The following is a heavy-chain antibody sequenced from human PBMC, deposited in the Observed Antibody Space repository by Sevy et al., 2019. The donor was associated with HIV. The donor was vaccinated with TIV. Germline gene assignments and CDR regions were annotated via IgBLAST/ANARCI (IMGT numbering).Heavy chain of an antibody. J-gene: IGHJ4*02. CDR1: GFTFSRYG. V-gene: IGHV3-33*06. CDR2: IWYDGDNK. CDR3: AKGIAASGYYFDS. Sequence: GGSLRLSCAASGFTFSRYGMHWVRQTPGKGMEWVAGIWYDGDNKDYSDYGKGRFTISRDNSKNTVYLHMSSLRVEDTAIYYCAKGIAASGYYFDSWGQGTLVTVSS. D-gene: IGHD6-13*01.